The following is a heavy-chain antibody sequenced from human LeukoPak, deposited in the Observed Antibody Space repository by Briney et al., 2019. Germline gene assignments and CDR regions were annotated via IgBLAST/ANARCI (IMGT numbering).Heavy chain of an antibody. Sequence: PGGSLRLSCAASGFTFSSYSMKWVRQAPGEGLGWVSSISSSSSYIYYADSVKGRFTISRDNAKNSLYLQMNSLRAEDTAVYYCARDRLGYDSSGMDVWGQGTTVTVSS. CDR1: GFTFSSYS. V-gene: IGHV3-21*01. CDR3: ARDRLGYDSSGMDV. J-gene: IGHJ6*02. CDR2: ISSSSSYI. D-gene: IGHD3-22*01.